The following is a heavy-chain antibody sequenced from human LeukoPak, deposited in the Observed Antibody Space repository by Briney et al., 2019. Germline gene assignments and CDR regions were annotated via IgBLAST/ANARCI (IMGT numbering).Heavy chain of an antibody. CDR3: AKGSGSPYYFDY. CDR2: ISGNGGAT. Sequence: GGSLRLSCAASGFAFSNFAMTWVRQAPGKGLECVSLISGNGGATYYADSVKGRFTISRDNSKSTLFLQMNSLRADDTAVYYCAKGSGSPYYFDYWGQGTLVTISS. D-gene: IGHD3-10*01. CDR1: GFAFSNFA. J-gene: IGHJ4*02. V-gene: IGHV3-23*01.